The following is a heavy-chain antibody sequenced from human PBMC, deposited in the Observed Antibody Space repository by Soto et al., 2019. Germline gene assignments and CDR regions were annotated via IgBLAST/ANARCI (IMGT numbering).Heavy chain of an antibody. CDR2: ISGSGGST. D-gene: IGHD3-9*01. CDR3: VKDLHYDILTVHAAFDI. J-gene: IGHJ3*02. Sequence: EVQLLESGGDLVQPGGSLRLSCAASGFTFRSYAMSWVRQAPGKGLEWVSAISGSGGSTYYADSVKGRFTISRDNSKNTLYLQMNSLRAEDTAVYYCVKDLHYDILTVHAAFDIWGQGTMVTVSS. V-gene: IGHV3-23*01. CDR1: GFTFRSYA.